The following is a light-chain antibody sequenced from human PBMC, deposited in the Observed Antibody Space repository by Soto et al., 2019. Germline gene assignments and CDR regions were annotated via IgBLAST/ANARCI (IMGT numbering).Light chain of an antibody. CDR3: QQRSNWPIT. V-gene: IGKV3D-20*02. CDR1: QSVGSSY. Sequence: VFTLSPGTLSLSPGERATLSCRVSQSVGSSYLAWYQQKLGPAHRLLIYGASNRATGISDRFSGGGSGTDFTLTISSLEPEDFAVYYCQQRSNWPITFGQGTRLEI. J-gene: IGKJ5*01. CDR2: GAS.